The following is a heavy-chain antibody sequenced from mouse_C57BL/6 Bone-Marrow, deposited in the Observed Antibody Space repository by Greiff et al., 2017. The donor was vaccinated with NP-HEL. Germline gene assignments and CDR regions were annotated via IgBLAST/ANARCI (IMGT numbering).Heavy chain of an antibody. D-gene: IGHD3-2*02. J-gene: IGHJ4*01. V-gene: IGHV1-55*01. CDR3: ARLTAQATASMDY. Sequence: QVQLKQPGAELVKPGASVKMSCKASGYTFTSYWITWVKQRPGQGLEWIGDIYPGSGSTNYNEKFKSKVTLTVDTSSSTAYMQLSSLTSEDSAVYYCARLTAQATASMDYWGQGTSVTVSS. CDR2: IYPGSGST. CDR1: GYTFTSYW.